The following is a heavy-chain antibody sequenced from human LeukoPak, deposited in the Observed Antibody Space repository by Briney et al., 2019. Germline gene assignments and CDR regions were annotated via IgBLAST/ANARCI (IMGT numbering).Heavy chain of an antibody. Sequence: GGSLRLSCAASGFTFDDYAMHWVRQAPGKGLEWVSLISGDGGSTYYADSVKGRFTISRDNSKNSLYPQMNSLRTEDTALYYCAKDSHYYDSSGQKDAFDIWGQGTMVTVSS. CDR1: GFTFDDYA. V-gene: IGHV3-43*02. CDR3: AKDSHYYDSSGQKDAFDI. CDR2: ISGDGGST. J-gene: IGHJ3*02. D-gene: IGHD3-22*01.